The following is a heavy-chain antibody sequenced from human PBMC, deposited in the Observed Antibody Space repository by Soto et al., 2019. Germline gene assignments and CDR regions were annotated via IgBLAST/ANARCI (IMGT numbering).Heavy chain of an antibody. V-gene: IGHV3-23*01. CDR3: ARWSFLDY. J-gene: IGHJ4*02. CDR1: GFSFTSYA. CDR2: ISGSDGKT. Sequence: GSLRLSCAAPGFSFTSYALSWFRQAPGKGLEWVSTISGSDGKTYYADPVKGRFSISRDTSKTTLYLQMNSLRVEDTAVYYCARWSFLDYWGQGTRVTVSS. D-gene: IGHD1-26*01.